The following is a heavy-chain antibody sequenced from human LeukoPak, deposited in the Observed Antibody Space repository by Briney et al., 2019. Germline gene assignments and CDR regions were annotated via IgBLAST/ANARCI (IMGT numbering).Heavy chain of an antibody. D-gene: IGHD3-22*01. J-gene: IGHJ4*02. CDR1: GYTFTSYG. CDR2: IIPIYGIA. Sequence: GASVKVSCKASGYTFTSYGISWVRQAPGQGLEWMGGIIPIYGIANYAQNFQGRVTITADDSTSTAYMELSSLRSDDTAVYYCARQGGPYYSDSRDSSHVDFDCWGQGTLVTVSS. CDR3: ARQGGPYYSDSRDSSHVDFDC. V-gene: IGHV1-69*13.